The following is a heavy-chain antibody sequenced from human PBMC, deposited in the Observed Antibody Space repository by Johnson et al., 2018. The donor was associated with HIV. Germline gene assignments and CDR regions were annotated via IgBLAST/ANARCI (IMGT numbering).Heavy chain of an antibody. D-gene: IGHD6-6*01. V-gene: IGHV3-30*03. Sequence: QAQLVESGGGVVQPGGSLRLSCAASGFTFSSYGMHWVRQAPGKGLEWVAVISYDGSNKYYADSVKGRFTISRDNSKNTLYLQMNSLRAEDTAVYYCAREISSRSAFDIWGQGTMVTVSS. CDR1: GFTFSSYG. J-gene: IGHJ3*02. CDR3: AREISSRSAFDI. CDR2: ISYDGSNK.